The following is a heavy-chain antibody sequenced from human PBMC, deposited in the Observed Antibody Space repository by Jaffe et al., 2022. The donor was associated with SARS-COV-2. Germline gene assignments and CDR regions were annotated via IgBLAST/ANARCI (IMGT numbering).Heavy chain of an antibody. V-gene: IGHV3-21*01. Sequence: EVQLVESGGGLVKPGGSLRLSCAASGFTFSSYSMNWVRQAPGKGLEWVSSISSSSSYIYYADSVKGRFTISRDNAKNSLYLQMNSLRAEDTAVYYCASRISTVTSRDDYWGQGTLVTVSS. D-gene: IGHD4-17*01. CDR1: GFTFSSYS. CDR2: ISSSSSYI. CDR3: ASRISTVTSRDDY. J-gene: IGHJ4*02.